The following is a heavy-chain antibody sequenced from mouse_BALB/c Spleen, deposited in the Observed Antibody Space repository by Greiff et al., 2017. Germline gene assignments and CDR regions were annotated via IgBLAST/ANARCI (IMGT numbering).Heavy chain of an antibody. J-gene: IGHJ4*01. CDR1: GFNIKDTY. CDR2: IDPANGNT. V-gene: IGHV14-3*02. Sequence: VQLKQSGAELVKPGASVKLSCTASGFNIKDTYMHWVKQRPEQGLEWIGRIDPANGNTKYDPKFQGKATITADTSSNTAYLQLSSLTSEDTAVYYCARGTTSGYYAMDYWGQGTSVTVSS. CDR3: ARGTTSGYYAMDY. D-gene: IGHD1-1*01.